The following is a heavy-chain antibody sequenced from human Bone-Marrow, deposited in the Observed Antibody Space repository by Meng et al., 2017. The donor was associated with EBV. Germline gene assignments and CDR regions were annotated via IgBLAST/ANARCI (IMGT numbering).Heavy chain of an antibody. V-gene: IGHV7-4-1*02. CDR1: GYTFTDYT. CDR2: INTNTGNP. D-gene: IGHD3-10*01. CDR3: ARFGELFRNWFDP. Sequence: VKLGQVGFELKKPGASVKVSCKASGYTFTDYTLNWVRQAPGQGLEWMGWINTNTGNPTYAQGFTGRFAFSLDTSVSTAYPQISSLKAEDTAVYYCARFGELFRNWFDPWGQGTLVTVSS. J-gene: IGHJ5*02.